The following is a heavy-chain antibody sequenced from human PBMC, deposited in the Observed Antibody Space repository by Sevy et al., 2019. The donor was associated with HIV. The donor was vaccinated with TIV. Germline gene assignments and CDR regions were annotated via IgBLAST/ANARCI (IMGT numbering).Heavy chain of an antibody. CDR3: ARATYYDILTGYPGIDY. V-gene: IGHV1-2*02. CDR2: INPNSGGT. Sequence: ASVKVSCKASGYTFTGYYMHWVRQAPGQGLEWMGWINPNSGGTNYTQKFQGRVTMTRDTSISTAYMELSRLRSDDTAVYYCARATYYDILTGYPGIDYWGQGTLVTVSS. D-gene: IGHD3-9*01. J-gene: IGHJ4*02. CDR1: GYTFTGYY.